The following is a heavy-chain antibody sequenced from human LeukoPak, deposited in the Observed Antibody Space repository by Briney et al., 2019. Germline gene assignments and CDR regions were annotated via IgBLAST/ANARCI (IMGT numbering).Heavy chain of an antibody. CDR1: GGSFSGYY. V-gene: IGHV4-34*01. CDR3: ARGGRGSKRTYWYFDL. Sequence: SETLSLTCAVYGGSFSGYYWSWIRQPPGKGLEWIGEINHSGSTNYNPSLKSRVTISVDTSKNQFSLKLSSVTAADTAVYYCARGGRGSKRTYWYFDLWGRGTLVTVSS. D-gene: IGHD5-24*01. J-gene: IGHJ2*01. CDR2: INHSGST.